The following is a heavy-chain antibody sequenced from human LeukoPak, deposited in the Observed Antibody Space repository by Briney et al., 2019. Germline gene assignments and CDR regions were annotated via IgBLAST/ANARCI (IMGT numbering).Heavy chain of an antibody. V-gene: IGHV3-23*01. CDR1: GFTFSSYA. D-gene: IGHD3-3*01. CDR3: ASGTITIFGVVIN. J-gene: IGHJ4*02. Sequence: GGSLRLSCAASGFTFSSYAMSWVRQAPGKGLEWVSAISGSGGSTYYADSVKGRFTISRDNAKNSLYLQMNSLRAEDTAVYYCASGTITIFGVVINWGQGTLVTVSS. CDR2: ISGSGGST.